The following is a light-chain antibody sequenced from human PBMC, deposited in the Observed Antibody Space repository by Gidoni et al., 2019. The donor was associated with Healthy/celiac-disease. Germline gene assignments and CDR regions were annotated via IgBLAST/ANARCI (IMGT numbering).Light chain of an antibody. V-gene: IGKV1-39*01. CDR2: AAS. Sequence: DIQMTQSPSSLSASVGDRVTLTCRASQSISSYLNWYQQKPGKAPKLLIYAASSLQSGVPSRFSGSGSGTDFTLTISSLQPEDFATYYCQQSYSTPPNFGQGTKLEIK. CDR1: QSISSY. CDR3: QQSYSTPPN. J-gene: IGKJ2*01.